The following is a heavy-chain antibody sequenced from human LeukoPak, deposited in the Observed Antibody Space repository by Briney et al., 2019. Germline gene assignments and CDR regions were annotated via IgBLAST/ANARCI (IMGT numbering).Heavy chain of an antibody. CDR2: MFHSGST. CDR3: ARDLGSSWSDAFDI. CDR1: GGSISSYY. Sequence: KPSETLSLTCTVSGGSISSYYWSWIRQPPGKGLEWIGSMFHSGSTSYNPSLKSRVTISVDTSKNQFSLRLSSVTAADTAVYYCARDLGSSWSDAFDIWGQGTMVTVSA. J-gene: IGHJ3*02. V-gene: IGHV4-38-2*02. D-gene: IGHD6-13*01.